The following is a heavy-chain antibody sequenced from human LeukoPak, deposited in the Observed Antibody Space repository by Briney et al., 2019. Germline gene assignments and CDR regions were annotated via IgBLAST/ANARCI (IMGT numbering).Heavy chain of an antibody. CDR3: ARGNGFWSGYYYYNYYMDV. D-gene: IGHD3-3*01. V-gene: IGHV4-59*11. Sequence: PSETLSLTCTVSGGSISSHYWGWIRQPPGKGLEWIGYIYYSGSTNYNPSLKSRVTISVDTSKNQFSLKLSSVTAADTAVYYCARGNGFWSGYYYYNYYMDVWGKGTTVTVSS. CDR2: IYYSGST. CDR1: GGSISSHY. J-gene: IGHJ6*03.